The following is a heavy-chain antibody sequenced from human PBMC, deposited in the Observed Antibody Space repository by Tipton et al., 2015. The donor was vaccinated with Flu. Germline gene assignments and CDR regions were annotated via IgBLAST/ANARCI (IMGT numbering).Heavy chain of an antibody. Sequence: SLRLSCAASGFMFDAYAMHWVRQAPGKGLEWVSGISSNSYSTGYADSVRGRFTISRDNAKSTLFLLMNSLRAEDTALYYCAEDVSSSWPPGNWFDPWGQGTLVTVSS. J-gene: IGHJ5*02. D-gene: IGHD6-13*01. V-gene: IGHV3-9*01. CDR1: GFMFDAYA. CDR3: AEDVSSSWPPGNWFDP. CDR2: ISSNSYST.